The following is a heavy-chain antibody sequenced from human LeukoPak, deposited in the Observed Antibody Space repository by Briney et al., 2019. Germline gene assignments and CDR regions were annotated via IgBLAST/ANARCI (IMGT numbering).Heavy chain of an antibody. V-gene: IGHV1-8*03. Sequence: GASVKVSCKASGYTFTSYAMNWVRQAPGQGLEGMGWMNPNSGTTGYAQKFQGRVTLTRDTSISTAYMELSSLRSEDTALYYCARGLDDYEDAFDIWGQGTMVTVSS. CDR1: GYTFTSYA. CDR3: ARGLDDYEDAFDI. D-gene: IGHD4-17*01. J-gene: IGHJ3*02. CDR2: MNPNSGTT.